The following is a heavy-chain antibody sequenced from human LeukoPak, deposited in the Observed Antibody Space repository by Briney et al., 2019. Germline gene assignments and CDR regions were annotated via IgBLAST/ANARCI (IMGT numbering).Heavy chain of an antibody. Sequence: GESLKISCKGSGYSFTSYWSGWVRQMPGKGLEWMGIIYPGDSDTRYSPSFQGQVTISADKSISTAYLQWSSLKASDTAMYYCARRSDSNYAPLDYWGQGTLVTVSS. CDR3: ARRSDSNYAPLDY. J-gene: IGHJ4*02. V-gene: IGHV5-51*01. CDR2: IYPGDSDT. CDR1: GYSFTSYW. D-gene: IGHD4-11*01.